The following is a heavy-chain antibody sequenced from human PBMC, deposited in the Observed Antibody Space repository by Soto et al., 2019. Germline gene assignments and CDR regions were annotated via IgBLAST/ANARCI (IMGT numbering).Heavy chain of an antibody. CDR3: ARPVAVAAHFDY. J-gene: IGHJ4*02. CDR2: IYPGDSDT. CDR1: GYRFTTYW. V-gene: IGHV5-51*01. D-gene: IGHD6-19*01. Sequence: GESLKISCKSSGYRFTTYWIGWVRQMPGKGLEWMGVIYPGDSDTRYSPSFQGQVTISVDTSITTAYLQWSSLKASDTAMYYCARPVAVAAHFDYWGQGTLVTVSS.